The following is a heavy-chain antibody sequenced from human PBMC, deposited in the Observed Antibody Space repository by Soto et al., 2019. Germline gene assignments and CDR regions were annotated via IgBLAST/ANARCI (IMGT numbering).Heavy chain of an antibody. CDR3: AVYSYYDILTGYYPSTYSYGMDV. D-gene: IGHD3-9*01. Sequence: PSETLSLTCTVSGGSISSGYYYWSWIRQPPGKGLEWIGYIYYSGSTYYNPSLKSRVTISVDTSKNQFSLKLSSVTAADTAVYYCAVYSYYDILTGYYPSTYSYGMDVSGQGITVTVYS. CDR1: GGSISSGYYY. V-gene: IGHV4-30-4*01. CDR2: IYYSGST. J-gene: IGHJ6*02.